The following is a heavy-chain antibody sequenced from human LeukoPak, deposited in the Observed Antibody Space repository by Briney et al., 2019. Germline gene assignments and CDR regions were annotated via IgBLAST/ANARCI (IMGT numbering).Heavy chain of an antibody. V-gene: IGHV1-2*02. J-gene: IGHJ6*02. Sequence: ASVKVSCKASGYTFTGYYMHWVRQAPGQGLEWMGWINPNSGGTNYAQKFQGRVTLTRDTSISTAYIELSRLRSDDTAVYYCARDPGCDCYSGCYYYGMDVWGQGTTVTVSS. D-gene: IGHD2-21*02. CDR2: INPNSGGT. CDR3: ARDPGCDCYSGCYYYGMDV. CDR1: GYTFTGYY.